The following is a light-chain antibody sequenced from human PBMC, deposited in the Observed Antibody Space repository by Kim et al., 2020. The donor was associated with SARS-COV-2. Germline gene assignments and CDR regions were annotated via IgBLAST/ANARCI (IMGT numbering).Light chain of an antibody. CDR2: SKT. CDR1: RLRSYS. Sequence: VALGQTVRLTCRGDRLRSYSATWYQQKPAQAPITVTCSKTNRPAGIPDRFSGSSSGNTASLTITGTEAGDEADYYCNSRDSNNNVLFGGGTQLTVL. V-gene: IGLV3-19*01. J-gene: IGLJ2*01. CDR3: NSRDSNNNVL.